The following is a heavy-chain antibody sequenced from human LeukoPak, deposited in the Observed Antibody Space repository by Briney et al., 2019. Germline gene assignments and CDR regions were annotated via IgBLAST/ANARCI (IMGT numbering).Heavy chain of an antibody. Sequence: GGSLRLSCAASGFTFNSYSMNWVRQTPGKGLEWVSSISSGSGYIYYADSVKGRFIISRDNAKNSLYLQMNSLRAEDTAVYYCARGYGDYGKYYFDSWGQGTLVTVSS. CDR2: ISSGSGYI. J-gene: IGHJ4*02. D-gene: IGHD4-17*01. V-gene: IGHV3-21*01. CDR3: ARGYGDYGKYYFDS. CDR1: GFTFNSYS.